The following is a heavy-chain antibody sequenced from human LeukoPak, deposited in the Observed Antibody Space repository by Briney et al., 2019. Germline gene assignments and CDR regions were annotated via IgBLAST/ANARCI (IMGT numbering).Heavy chain of an antibody. D-gene: IGHD3-3*01. J-gene: IGHJ3*02. CDR1: GGSISSSSYY. Sequence: SETLSLTCTVSGGSISSSSYYWGWIRQPPGKGLEWIGNIFYTGSAYYNPSLESRVTISVDTSKNQFSLKLSSVTAADTAVYYCARPFGFWSGRSAFDIWGQGTMVTVSS. CDR2: IFYTGSA. V-gene: IGHV4-39*07. CDR3: ARPFGFWSGRSAFDI.